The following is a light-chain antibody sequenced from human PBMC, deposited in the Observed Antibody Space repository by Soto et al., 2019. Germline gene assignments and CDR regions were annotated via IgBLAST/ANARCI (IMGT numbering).Light chain of an antibody. V-gene: IGKV1-5*03. CDR3: QQSNSYSIT. J-gene: IGKJ5*01. Sequence: DIQITQSPSTLSASVGDRVTITCRASQSISSWLVWYQQKPGKAPKLLIYKASSLESGVPSRFSGSGAGTEFTLTISSLQPDEVATYYCQQSNSYSITFGQGTRLE. CDR2: KAS. CDR1: QSISSW.